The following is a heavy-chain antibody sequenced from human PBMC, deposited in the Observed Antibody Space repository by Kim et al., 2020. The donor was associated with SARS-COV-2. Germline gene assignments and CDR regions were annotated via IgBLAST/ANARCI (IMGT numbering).Heavy chain of an antibody. CDR1: GFTFSDYY. CDR2: IGGNSAYI. V-gene: IGHV3-11*05. Sequence: GGSLRLSCAASGFTFSDYYMGWIRQTPGKGLEWVSSIGGNSAYINYADSVMGRFTISRDNVRNSLYLQMSSLRAEDTAVYYCARDMGYCSGGSCYFDHWG. J-gene: IGHJ4*03. D-gene: IGHD2-15*01. CDR3: ARDMGYCSGGSCYFDH.